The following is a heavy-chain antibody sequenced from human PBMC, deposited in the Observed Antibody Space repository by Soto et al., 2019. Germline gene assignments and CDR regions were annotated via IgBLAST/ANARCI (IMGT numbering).Heavy chain of an antibody. Sequence: QVQLVESGGGVVQPGRSLRLSCAASGFFFRNFGMHWVRRAPGKGLEWVAAISGDGNDKYYPDSMKGRFTISRDNFNNTLYLQLHSLRPEDTAVYHCVQGASTAHQPLDSWGQGVLVTVSS. CDR2: ISGDGNDK. CDR1: GFFFRNFG. J-gene: IGHJ4*02. V-gene: IGHV3-30*03. D-gene: IGHD1-26*01. CDR3: VQGASTAHQPLDS.